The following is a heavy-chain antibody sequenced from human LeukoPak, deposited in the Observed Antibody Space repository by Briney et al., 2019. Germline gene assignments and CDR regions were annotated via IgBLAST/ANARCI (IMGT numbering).Heavy chain of an antibody. D-gene: IGHD5-24*01. CDR3: AREMLQGANWFDP. Sequence: PSETLSLTCTVSGCSISSYYWSSVRQPPGKGLGWVGYIYYSGSTNYNPSRKSRVTLSVDTYKNLHSLKLSSVTAADPAVYYCAREMLQGANWFDPWGQGTVVTVPS. V-gene: IGHV4-59*01. CDR2: IYYSGST. J-gene: IGHJ5*02. CDR1: GCSISSYY.